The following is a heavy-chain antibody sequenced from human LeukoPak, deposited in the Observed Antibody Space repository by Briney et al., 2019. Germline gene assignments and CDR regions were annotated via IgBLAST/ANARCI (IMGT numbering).Heavy chain of an antibody. Sequence: GESLQISCKGSGYSFTSYWIGWVRQMPGKGLEWMGIIYPGDSDTRYSPSFQGQVTISADKSISTAYLQWSSLKASDTAMYYCARRRPGVRDCDWSLHSDNWGQGTLGTVSS. CDR1: GYSFTSYW. CDR3: ARRRPGVRDCDWSLHSDN. D-gene: IGHD3-9*01. J-gene: IGHJ4*02. V-gene: IGHV5-51*01. CDR2: IYPGDSDT.